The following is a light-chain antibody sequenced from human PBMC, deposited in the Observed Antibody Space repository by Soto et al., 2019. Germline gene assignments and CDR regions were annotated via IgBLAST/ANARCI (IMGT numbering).Light chain of an antibody. V-gene: IGLV1-47*02. CDR1: ASNIGVHF. J-gene: IGLJ3*02. CDR2: SDN. Sequence: QLVLTQPPSASGTPGQRVTISCSGSASNIGVHFVYWYQQVPGTAPKLLIYSDNQRPSGVPERFSGSKSGASASLAISGLRSEDEAGYYCAAWDDSLSGVVFGGGTKVTVL. CDR3: AAWDDSLSGVV.